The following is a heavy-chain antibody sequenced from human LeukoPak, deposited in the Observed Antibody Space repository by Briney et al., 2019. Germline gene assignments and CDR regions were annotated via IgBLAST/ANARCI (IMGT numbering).Heavy chain of an antibody. CDR2: IYPGDSDT. V-gene: IGHV5-51*01. CDR3: ARLKKPDGSGSYSQY. D-gene: IGHD3-10*01. CDR1: GYSFTSYW. Sequence: GESLKISCKGSGYSFTSYWIGWVRQMPGKGLEWMGIIYPGDSDTRYSPSFQGQVTISADKSTSTAYLQWSSLKASDTAMYYCARLKKPDGSGSYSQYWGQGTLVTVSS. J-gene: IGHJ4*02.